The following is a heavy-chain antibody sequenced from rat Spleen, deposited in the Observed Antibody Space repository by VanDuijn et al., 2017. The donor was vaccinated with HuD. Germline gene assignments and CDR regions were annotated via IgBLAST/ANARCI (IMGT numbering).Heavy chain of an antibody. J-gene: IGHJ2*01. CDR2: ISYSGST. D-gene: IGHD1-1*01. CDR3: ARYRGSLQWPFDY. CDR1: GDSISSNF. Sequence: EVQLQESGPGLVKPSQSLSLTCSVTGDSISSNFWGWIRKFPGNKMEWMGYISYSGSTDYNPSLKSRISITRATSKNQFFLQLNSETTEDTATYYCARYRGSLQWPFDYWGQGVMVTVSS. V-gene: IGHV3-1*01.